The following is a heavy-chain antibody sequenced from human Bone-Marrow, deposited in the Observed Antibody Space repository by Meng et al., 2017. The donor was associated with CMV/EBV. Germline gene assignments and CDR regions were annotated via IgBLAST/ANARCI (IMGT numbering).Heavy chain of an antibody. CDR3: ASWDDFWSGYYLGDYYYYYGMDV. CDR1: GGSISSGGYY. J-gene: IGHJ6*02. Sequence: SETLSLTCTVSGGSISSGGYYWGWIRQPPGKGLEWIGSIYYSGSTYYNPSLKSRVTISVDTSKNQFSLKLSSVTAADTAVYYCASWDDFWSGYYLGDYYYYYGMDVWGQGTTVTVYS. D-gene: IGHD3-3*01. V-gene: IGHV4-39*07. CDR2: IYYSGST.